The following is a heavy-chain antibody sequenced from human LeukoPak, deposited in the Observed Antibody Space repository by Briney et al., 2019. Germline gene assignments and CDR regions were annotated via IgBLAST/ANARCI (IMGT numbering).Heavy chain of an antibody. D-gene: IGHD5-12*01. CDR3: ARGPGYGHYFDY. J-gene: IGHJ4*02. CDR2: INWNGGNK. Sequence: GGSLRLSCAASGFTFDDYGMSWVRQAPGKGLEWVSGINWNGGNKGYADSVKGRFTISRDNAKNSLYLEMNSLRDEDTAVYYCARGPGYGHYFDYWGQGALVTVSS. CDR1: GFTFDDYG. V-gene: IGHV3-20*04.